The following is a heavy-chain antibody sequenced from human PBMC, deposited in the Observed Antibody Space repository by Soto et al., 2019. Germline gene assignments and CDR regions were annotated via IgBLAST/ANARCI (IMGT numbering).Heavy chain of an antibody. V-gene: IGHV4-61*01. CDR3: ATAMADFDY. J-gene: IGHJ4*02. D-gene: IGHD3-10*01. CDR1: GGSVSSGSYY. Sequence: SETLSLTCTVSGGSVSSGSYYWSWIRQSPGKGLEWIGYIYYSGSTNYNPSLKSRVTISVDTSKNQFSLKLSSVTAADTAVYYCATAMADFDYWGQGTLVTVSS. CDR2: IYYSGST.